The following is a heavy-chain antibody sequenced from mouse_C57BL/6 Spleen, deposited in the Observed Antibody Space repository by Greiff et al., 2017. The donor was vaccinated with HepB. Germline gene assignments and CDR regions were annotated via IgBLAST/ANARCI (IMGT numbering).Heavy chain of an antibody. J-gene: IGHJ2*01. D-gene: IGHD2-3*01. CDR2: IDPSDSYT. CDR3: ARGDDGYYFDY. CDR1: GYTFTSYW. Sequence: QVHVKQPEAELVKPGASVKLSCKASGYTFTSYWMQWVKQRPGQGLEWIGEIDPSDSYTNYNQKFKGKATLTVDTSSSTAYMQLSSLTSEDSAVYYCARGDDGYYFDYWGQGTTLTVSS. V-gene: IGHV1-50*01.